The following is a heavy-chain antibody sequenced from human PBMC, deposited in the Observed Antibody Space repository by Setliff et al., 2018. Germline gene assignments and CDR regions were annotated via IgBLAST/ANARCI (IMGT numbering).Heavy chain of an antibody. CDR1: GFTFSSYW. V-gene: IGHV3-30*14. CDR3: ARVSYDSSGYYGLFDY. Sequence: PGGSLRLSCAASGFTFSSYWMNWVRQAPGKGLEWVAVISYDGSNKYYADSVKGRFTISRDNSKNTLYLQMNSLRAEDTAVYYCARVSYDSSGYYGLFDYWGQGTLVTVSS. CDR2: ISYDGSNK. D-gene: IGHD3-22*01. J-gene: IGHJ4*02.